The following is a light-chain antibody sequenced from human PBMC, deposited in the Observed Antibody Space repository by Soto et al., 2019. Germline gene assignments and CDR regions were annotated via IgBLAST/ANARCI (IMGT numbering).Light chain of an antibody. CDR2: AAS. Sequence: QMTQSPSSLSASVGDRVTITCRASQGISNYLAWYQHKPGKVPKLLIYAASTLQSGVPSRFSGSGSGTDFTLTISSLQPEDVATYYCQKYNSAPPTWTFGQGTKGDIK. V-gene: IGKV1-27*01. CDR3: QKYNSAPPTWT. J-gene: IGKJ1*01. CDR1: QGISNY.